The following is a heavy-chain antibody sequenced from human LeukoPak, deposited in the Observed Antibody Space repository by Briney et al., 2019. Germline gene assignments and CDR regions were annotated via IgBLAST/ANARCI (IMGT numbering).Heavy chain of an antibody. CDR3: ARHYYDSSGYPNYFDY. V-gene: IGHV3-7*01. D-gene: IGHD3-22*01. J-gene: IGHJ4*02. CDR2: IKQDASEK. Sequence: GGSLRLSCAASGFTFSSCWMSWVRQAPGKGLEWVANIKQDASEKNYLDSVKGRFTISRDNAKNSLYLQMNSLRVEDTAVYYCARHYYDSSGYPNYFDYWGQGTLVTVSS. CDR1: GFTFSSCW.